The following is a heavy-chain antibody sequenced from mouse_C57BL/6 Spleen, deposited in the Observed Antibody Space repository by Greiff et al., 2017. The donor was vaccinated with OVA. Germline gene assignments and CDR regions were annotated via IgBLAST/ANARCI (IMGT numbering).Heavy chain of an antibody. V-gene: IGHV1-15*01. Sequence: QVQLQQSGAELVRPGASVTLSCKASGYTFTDYEMHWVKQTPVHGLEWIGAIDPETGGTAYNQKFKGKAILTADTSSSTAYMELRSLTSEDSAVYYCTRWDDYERYFDVWGTGTTVTVSS. CDR3: TRWDDYERYFDV. J-gene: IGHJ1*03. CDR2: IDPETGGT. CDR1: GYTFTDYE. D-gene: IGHD2-4*01.